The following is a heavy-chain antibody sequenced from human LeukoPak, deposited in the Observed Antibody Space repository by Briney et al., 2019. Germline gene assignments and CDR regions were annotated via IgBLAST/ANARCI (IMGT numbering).Heavy chain of an antibody. CDR1: GYTITNYG. CDR3: ARGSSANSDIYDY. Sequence: ASVKVSCKASGYTITNYGINWVRQAPGQGLEWMGWISAYNGNTNYPQKLQDRVTMTTDTSTSTAYMELRSLRSDDTAVYYCARGSSANSDIYDYWGQGTLVTVSS. D-gene: IGHD4-23*01. CDR2: ISAYNGNT. J-gene: IGHJ4*02. V-gene: IGHV1-18*01.